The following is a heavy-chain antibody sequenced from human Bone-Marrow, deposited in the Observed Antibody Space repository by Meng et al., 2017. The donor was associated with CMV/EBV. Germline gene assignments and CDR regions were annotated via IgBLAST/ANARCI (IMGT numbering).Heavy chain of an antibody. CDR3: ARGRGIVSTIVQYYFDY. J-gene: IGHJ4*02. CDR2: ITSGSRYI. V-gene: IGHV3-21*01. D-gene: IGHD5-12*01. CDR1: GFTFSSYA. Sequence: GESLKISCAASGFTFSSYAMNWVRQAPGKGLEWVSSITSGSRYIYYADSVKGRFTVSRDNARNSLYLQMNSLRAEDTAVYYCARGRGIVSTIVQYYFDYWGQGTLVTVSS.